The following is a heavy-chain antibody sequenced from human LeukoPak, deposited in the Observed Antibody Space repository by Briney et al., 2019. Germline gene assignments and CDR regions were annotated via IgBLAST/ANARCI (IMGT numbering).Heavy chain of an antibody. V-gene: IGHV4-4*07. CDR1: GGSISSYY. CDR3: ASSNILAGFWFDP. D-gene: IGHD3-9*01. Sequence: SETLSLTCTVSGGSISSYYWSWIRQPAGKGLEWIGRVYSSGSTSYNPSLESRVTISLDTSMNHFSLRLSSVTAADTAMYFCASSNILAGFWFDPWGQGTLVTVSS. CDR2: VYSSGST. J-gene: IGHJ5*02.